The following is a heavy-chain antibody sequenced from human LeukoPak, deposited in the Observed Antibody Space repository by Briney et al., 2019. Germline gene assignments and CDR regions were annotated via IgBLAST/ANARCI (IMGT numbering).Heavy chain of an antibody. CDR1: GFTFSSYG. Sequence: GGSLRLSCAASGFTFSSYGMHWVRQAPGKGLEWVAVISYGGSNKYYADSVKGRFTISRDNSKNTLYLQMNSLRAEDTAVYYCAKDSGFVDTAMDNNWFDPWGQGTLVTVSS. D-gene: IGHD5-18*01. CDR2: ISYGGSNK. V-gene: IGHV3-30*18. CDR3: AKDSGFVDTAMDNNWFDP. J-gene: IGHJ5*02.